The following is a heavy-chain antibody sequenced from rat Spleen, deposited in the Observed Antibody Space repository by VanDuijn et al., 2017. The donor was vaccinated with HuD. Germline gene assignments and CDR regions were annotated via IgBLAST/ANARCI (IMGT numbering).Heavy chain of an antibody. CDR2: IIYDGSRT. V-gene: IGHV5S10*01. Sequence: EVQLVESGGGLVQPGRSLKLSCAASGFTFSDYNMAWVRQAPKKGLEWVATIIYDGSRTYYRDSVKGRFTISRDNAKSTLYLQMDSLRSEDTATYYCATHGGTEGIGYWYFDFWGPGTMVTVSS. D-gene: IGHD1-11*01. J-gene: IGHJ1*01. CDR3: ATHGGTEGIGYWYFDF. CDR1: GFTFSDYN.